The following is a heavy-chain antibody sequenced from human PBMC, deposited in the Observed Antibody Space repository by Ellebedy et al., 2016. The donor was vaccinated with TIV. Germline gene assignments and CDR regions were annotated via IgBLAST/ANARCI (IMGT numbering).Heavy chain of an antibody. V-gene: IGHV1-2*02. CDR2: INPNSGGT. CDR1: GYTFTGYY. Sequence: ASVKVSXXASGYTFTGYYMHWVRQAPGQGLEWMGWINPNSGGTNYAQKFQGRVTMTRNTSISTAYMELSRLRSDDTAVYYCARGSPGGNHNGDYWGQGTLVTVSS. CDR3: ARGSPGGNHNGDY. D-gene: IGHD4-23*01. J-gene: IGHJ4*02.